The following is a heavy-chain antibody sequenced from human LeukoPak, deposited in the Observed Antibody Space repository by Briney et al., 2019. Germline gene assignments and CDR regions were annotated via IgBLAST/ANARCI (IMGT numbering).Heavy chain of an antibody. CDR3: ARGLPYSSSFLDY. D-gene: IGHD6-13*01. V-gene: IGHV4-31*03. CDR2: IYYSGST. Sequence: SETLSLTCTVSGGSISSGGYYWSWIRQHPGKGLEWIGYIYYSGSTYYNPSLKSRVTISVDTSKNQFSLKLSSVTAADTAVYYCARGLPYSSSFLDYRGQGTLVTVSS. J-gene: IGHJ4*02. CDR1: GGSISSGGYY.